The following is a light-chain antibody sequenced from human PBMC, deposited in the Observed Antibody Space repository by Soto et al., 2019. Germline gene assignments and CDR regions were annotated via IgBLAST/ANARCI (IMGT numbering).Light chain of an antibody. V-gene: IGKV3D-15*01. CDR3: QQRSNWPPIT. CDR2: GAS. Sequence: EVVMTQSPATLSVSAGETVTLSCRASQSVSTKLAWYQQKPGLAPRLLIYGASTRATGIPARFSGSGSGTDFTLTISSLQSEDFAVYYCQQRSNWPPITFGQGTRLEI. CDR1: QSVSTK. J-gene: IGKJ5*01.